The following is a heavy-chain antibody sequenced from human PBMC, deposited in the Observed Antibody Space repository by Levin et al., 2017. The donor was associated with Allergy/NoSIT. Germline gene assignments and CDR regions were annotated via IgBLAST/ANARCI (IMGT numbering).Heavy chain of an antibody. CDR2: IYSGGST. Sequence: PGGSLRLSCVASGFTVSSNYMSWVRQAPGKGLEWVSVIYSGGSTYYADSVKGRFTISRDNSKNTLYLQMNSLRAEDTAVYYCASFVVGTGIFGYYGMDVWGQGTTVTVSS. V-gene: IGHV3-66*01. CDR1: GFTVSSNY. J-gene: IGHJ6*02. D-gene: IGHD3-3*02. CDR3: ASFVVGTGIFGYYGMDV.